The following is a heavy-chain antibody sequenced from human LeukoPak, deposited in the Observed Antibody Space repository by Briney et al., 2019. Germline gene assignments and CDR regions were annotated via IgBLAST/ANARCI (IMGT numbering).Heavy chain of an antibody. CDR2: INPDGSEK. Sequence: GGSLRLSCAASGFTFSRYWMSWVRQAPGKGLEWVANINPDGSEKHYVDSMKGRFTISRDNAKNSLYLQMNSLRAEDTAVYYCAREEGIDGSGYYYVLGYWGQGTLVTVSS. V-gene: IGHV3-7*01. J-gene: IGHJ4*02. CDR3: AREEGIDGSGYYYVLGY. D-gene: IGHD3-22*01. CDR1: GFTFSRYW.